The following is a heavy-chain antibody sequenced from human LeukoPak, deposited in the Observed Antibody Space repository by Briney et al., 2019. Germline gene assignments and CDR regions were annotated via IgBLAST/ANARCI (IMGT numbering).Heavy chain of an antibody. CDR3: ARRVEYSSILFDY. V-gene: IGHV5-51*01. J-gene: IGHJ4*02. D-gene: IGHD6-6*01. Sequence: GESLEISCKGSGYSINNYWIGWVRQMPGKGLEWMGIIYPADSDIRYSPSFQGQVTVSADKSISTAYLQWSSLKASDTAMYYCARRVEYSSILFDYWGQGTLVTVSS. CDR1: GYSINNYW. CDR2: IYPADSDI.